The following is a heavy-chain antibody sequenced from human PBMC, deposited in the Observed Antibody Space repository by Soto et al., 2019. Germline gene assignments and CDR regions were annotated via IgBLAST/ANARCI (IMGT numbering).Heavy chain of an antibody. D-gene: IGHD2-15*01. Sequence: PSETLSLTCTVSGGSIGSGGYYWSWIRQHPGKGLEWIGYIYYSGSTYYNPSLKSRVTISVDTSKNQFSLKLSSVTAADTAVYYCARGVGYCSGGSCHPDAFAIWGQGTMVTGSS. CDR3: ARGVGYCSGGSCHPDAFAI. J-gene: IGHJ3*02. CDR1: GGSIGSGGYY. V-gene: IGHV4-31*03. CDR2: IYYSGST.